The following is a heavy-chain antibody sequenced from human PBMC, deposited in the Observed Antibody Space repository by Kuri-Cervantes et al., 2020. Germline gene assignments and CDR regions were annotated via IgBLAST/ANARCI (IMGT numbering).Heavy chain of an antibody. J-gene: IGHJ5*02. Sequence: GESLKISCAASGFTFSSNTMNWVRQAPGKGLVWVSRINSDGSITSYADSVKGRFTISRDNAKNTVYLQMNSLRTEDSAVYYCARSDWFDPWGQGTLVTVSS. CDR1: GFTFSSNT. V-gene: IGHV3-74*01. CDR3: ARSDWFDP. CDR2: INSDGSIT.